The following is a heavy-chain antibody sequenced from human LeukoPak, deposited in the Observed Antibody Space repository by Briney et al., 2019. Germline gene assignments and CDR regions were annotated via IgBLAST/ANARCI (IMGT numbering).Heavy chain of an antibody. CDR1: GFVFSDYG. CDR3: ASGYDFSSGPKRGFGN. Sequence: GGSLRLSCAASGFVFSDYGFNWVRQAQGKGLEWISYISSGGSDIFYADSVKGRFTISRDNAKSSVFLQMSSLRGEDTAVYYCASGYDFSSGPKRGFGNWGQGALVTVSS. D-gene: IGHD3-3*01. CDR2: ISSGGSDI. V-gene: IGHV3-48*01. J-gene: IGHJ4*02.